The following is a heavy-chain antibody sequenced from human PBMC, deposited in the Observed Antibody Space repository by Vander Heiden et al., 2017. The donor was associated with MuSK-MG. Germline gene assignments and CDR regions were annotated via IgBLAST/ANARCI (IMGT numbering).Heavy chain of an antibody. V-gene: IGHV4-34*01. Sequence: QVQLQQWGAGLLKPSETLSLTCAVYGGSFSGYYWSWIRQPPGKGLEWIGEINHSGSTNYNPSLKSRVTISVDTSKNQFSLKLSSVTAADTAVYYCASDLYDYIWGSYRFNAFDIWGQGTMVTVSS. CDR3: ASDLYDYIWGSYRFNAFDI. D-gene: IGHD3-16*02. CDR1: GGSFSGYY. J-gene: IGHJ3*02. CDR2: INHSGST.